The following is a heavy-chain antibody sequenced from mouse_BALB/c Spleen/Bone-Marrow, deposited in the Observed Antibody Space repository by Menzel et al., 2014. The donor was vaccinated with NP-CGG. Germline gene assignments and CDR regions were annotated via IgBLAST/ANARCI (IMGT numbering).Heavy chain of an antibody. J-gene: IGHJ4*01. V-gene: IGHV14-3*02. D-gene: IGHD4-1*01. CDR1: GFNIKDTY. CDR2: IDPANGNT. Sequence: SGAELVKPGASVKLSCTASGFNIKDTYMHWVKQRPEQGLEWIGRIDPANGNTKYDPKFQGKATITADTSSNTAYLQLSSLTSEDTAVYYCARWEYYAMDYWGQGTSVTVSP. CDR3: ARWEYYAMDY.